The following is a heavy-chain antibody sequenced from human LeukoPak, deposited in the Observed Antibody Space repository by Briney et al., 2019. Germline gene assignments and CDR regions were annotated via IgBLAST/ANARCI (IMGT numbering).Heavy chain of an antibody. J-gene: IGHJ6*02. D-gene: IGHD3-22*01. CDR1: GFTVSSNY. CDR2: IYSGGAT. V-gene: IGHV3-53*01. Sequence: SGGSLRLSCAVSGFTVSSNYMTWVRQAPGKGLEWVSVIYSGGATHYADSVKGRFTISRDNSKNTLYLQMNSLRAEDTAVYYCARDEDSSGYYYRRYGMDVWGQGTTVTVSS. CDR3: ARDEDSSGYYYRRYGMDV.